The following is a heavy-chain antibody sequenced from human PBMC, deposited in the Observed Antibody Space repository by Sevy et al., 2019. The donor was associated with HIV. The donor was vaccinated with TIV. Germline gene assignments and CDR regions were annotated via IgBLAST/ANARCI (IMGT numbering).Heavy chain of an antibody. Sequence: GGSLRLSCAGSGFTFNTYWMSWVRQAPGKGLEWVANINQHGNEMYYVCSVKGRFTISRDNAKNSLYLHMNSLRAGDTAVYYCARDRGSDFWSGYYTRFDPWGQGTLVTVSS. CDR1: GFTFNTYW. J-gene: IGHJ5*02. CDR3: ARDRGSDFWSGYYTRFDP. D-gene: IGHD3-3*01. V-gene: IGHV3-7*01. CDR2: INQHGNEM.